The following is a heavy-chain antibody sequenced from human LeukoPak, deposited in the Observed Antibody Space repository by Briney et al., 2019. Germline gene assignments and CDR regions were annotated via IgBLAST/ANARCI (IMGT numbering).Heavy chain of an antibody. D-gene: IGHD6-19*01. CDR2: MSTDGSLQ. V-gene: IGHV3-30*01. Sequence: TRGSLRLSCVASGFTFSNYAIHWVRRPPGKGLEWVAVMSTDGSLQYYANSVKGRFTISRDNYKSTLFLQMNSLSAADTAVYYCGRQVAPGQWLVNLWGQGTLVTVSS. CDR3: GRQVAPGQWLVNL. J-gene: IGHJ5*02. CDR1: GFTFSNYA.